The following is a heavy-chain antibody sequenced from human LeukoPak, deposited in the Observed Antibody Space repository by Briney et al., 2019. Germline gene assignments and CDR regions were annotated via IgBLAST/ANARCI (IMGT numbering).Heavy chain of an antibody. CDR2: IKQDGSEK. CDR3: ARSPDGFDY. CDR1: GFTFRSYW. J-gene: IGHJ4*02. V-gene: IGHV3-7*01. Sequence: GGSLRLSCAASGFTFRSYWMSWVRQAPGKGLEWVANIKQDGSEKYYVDSVKGRFTISRDNAKNSLYLQMNSLRAEDTAMYYCARSPDGFDYWGQGTLVTVSS. D-gene: IGHD4-17*01.